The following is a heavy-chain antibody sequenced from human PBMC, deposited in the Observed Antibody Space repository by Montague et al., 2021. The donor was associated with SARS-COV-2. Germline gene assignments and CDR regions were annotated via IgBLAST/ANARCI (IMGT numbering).Heavy chain of an antibody. CDR3: ARDPPPARPRNQV. J-gene: IGHJ4*02. Sequence: SETLSLTCTVSGGSISSYYWSWIRQPQGKGLEWIGYINYSGSTNYNPSLKSRVTLSVDTSKNQFSLRLSSVTAADTAVYYCARDPPPARPRNQVWGQGTLVTVSS. CDR1: GGSISSYY. D-gene: IGHD2-2*02. V-gene: IGHV4-59*01. CDR2: INYSGST.